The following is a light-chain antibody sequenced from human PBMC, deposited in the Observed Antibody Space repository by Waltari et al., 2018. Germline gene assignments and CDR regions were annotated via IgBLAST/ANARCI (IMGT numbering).Light chain of an antibody. CDR1: QNISSW. Sequence: DIQMTQSPSTLSASVGDRVTITCRASQNISSWLAWYQQKPGKAPKLLIYKASNLESGVPSRFSGTGSATEFTLTINSLQPDDFAAYYCLEYTAYSHTFGQGTKLDIK. CDR3: LEYTAYSHT. J-gene: IGKJ2*01. V-gene: IGKV1-5*03. CDR2: KAS.